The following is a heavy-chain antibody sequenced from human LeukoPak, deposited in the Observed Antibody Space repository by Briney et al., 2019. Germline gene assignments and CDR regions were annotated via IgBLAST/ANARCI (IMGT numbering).Heavy chain of an antibody. CDR1: GGSISSSSYY. CDR2: INHSGST. J-gene: IGHJ5*02. CDR3: ARDAFYGSGSYYVGNNWFDP. Sequence: SETLSLTCTVSGGSISSSSYYWDWIRQPPGKGLEWIGEINHSGSTNYNPSLKSRVTISVDTSKNQFSLKLSSVTAADTAVYYCARDAFYGSGSYYVGNNWFDPWGQGTLVTVSS. V-gene: IGHV4-39*07. D-gene: IGHD3-10*01.